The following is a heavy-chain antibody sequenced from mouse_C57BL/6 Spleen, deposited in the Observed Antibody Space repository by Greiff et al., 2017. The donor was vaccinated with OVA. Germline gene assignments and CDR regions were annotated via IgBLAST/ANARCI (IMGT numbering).Heavy chain of an antibody. CDR3: VGAPWFAD. V-gene: IGHV1-81*01. CDR1: GYTFTSYG. Sequence: VKLMESGAELARPGASVKLSCKASGYTFTSYGISWVKQRTGQGLEWIGEIYPRSGNTYYNEKFKGKATLTADKSSSTAYMELRSLTSEDSAVYFCVGAPWFADWGQGTLVTVSA. J-gene: IGHJ3*01. CDR2: IYPRSGNT.